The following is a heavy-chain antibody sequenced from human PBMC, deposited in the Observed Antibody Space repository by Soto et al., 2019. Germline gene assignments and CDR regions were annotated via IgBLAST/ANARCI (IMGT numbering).Heavy chain of an antibody. Sequence: SVKVSCKASGGTFSSYAISWVRQAPGQGLEWMGGIIPIFGTADYAQKFQGRVTITADESTSTAYMELSSLRSEDTAVYYCARDNGADTAMVYYYYYGMDVWGQGTTVTVSS. CDR3: ARDNGADTAMVYYYYYGMDV. CDR2: IIPIFGTA. CDR1: GGTFSSYA. D-gene: IGHD5-18*01. J-gene: IGHJ6*02. V-gene: IGHV1-69*13.